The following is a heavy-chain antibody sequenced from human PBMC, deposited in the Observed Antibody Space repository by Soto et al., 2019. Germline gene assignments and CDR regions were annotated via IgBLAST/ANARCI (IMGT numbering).Heavy chain of an antibody. Sequence: PGGSLRLSCAASGFTFSSYSMNWVRQAPGKGLEWVSYISSSSSTIYYADSVKGRFTISRDNAKNSLYLQMNSLRDEDTAVYYCARAMYSGSHRGYYYYGMDVWGQGTTVTVS. J-gene: IGHJ6*02. D-gene: IGHD1-26*01. CDR2: ISSSSSTI. CDR3: ARAMYSGSHRGYYYYGMDV. V-gene: IGHV3-48*02. CDR1: GFTFSSYS.